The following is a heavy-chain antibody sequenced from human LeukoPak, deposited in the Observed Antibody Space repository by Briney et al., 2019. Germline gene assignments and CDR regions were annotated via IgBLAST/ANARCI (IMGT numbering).Heavy chain of an antibody. D-gene: IGHD6-13*01. CDR2: ISAYNRDT. Sequence: ASVKVSCKASGYTYTNHGITWVRQAPGQGREGMGWISAYNRDTKYAQNFQGRVTFITESSTSTAYLELRSLGSDDTAVYYCARDPSNTSGWSPYFDSWGQGTLVTVSA. J-gene: IGHJ4*02. CDR3: ARDPSNTSGWSPYFDS. V-gene: IGHV1-18*04. CDR1: GYTYTNHG.